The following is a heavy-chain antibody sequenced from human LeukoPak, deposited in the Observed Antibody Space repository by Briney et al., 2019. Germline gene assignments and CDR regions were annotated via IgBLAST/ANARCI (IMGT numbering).Heavy chain of an antibody. CDR1: GYTYTTDG. CDR3: ARDRGIAEADSFDP. CDR2: IDTYSGKT. Sequence: GASVKVPCKASGYTYTTDGISWARQAPGQGLEWMGWIDTYSGKTNYAQKFQGRVTMTSDTSTSTAYMELRSLRSDDTAVYYCARDRGIAEADSFDPWGQGTLVTVSS. V-gene: IGHV1-18*01. D-gene: IGHD6-13*01. J-gene: IGHJ5*02.